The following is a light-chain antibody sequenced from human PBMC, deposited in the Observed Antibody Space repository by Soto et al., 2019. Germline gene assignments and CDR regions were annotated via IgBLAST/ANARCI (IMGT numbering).Light chain of an antibody. J-gene: IGKJ1*01. CDR3: QHFVNSLTWT. CDR1: QSVDSNY. V-gene: IGKV3-20*01. CDR2: GAS. Sequence: EIVMTQSPANLSVSPGEESPVSCRAIQSVDSNYLAWYQQKPGQTPRLIIYGASGRADGIPHRFSGSGFGTDFTLTISRLEPEDFAVYYCQHFVNSLTWTFGQGAMVDI.